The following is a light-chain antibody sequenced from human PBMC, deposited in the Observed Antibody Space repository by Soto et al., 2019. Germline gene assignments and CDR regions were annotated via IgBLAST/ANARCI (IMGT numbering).Light chain of an antibody. CDR3: SSYTSTSTLHYV. J-gene: IGLJ1*01. CDR2: DVN. V-gene: IGLV2-14*01. CDR1: SSDVGGYNY. Sequence: QSVLTQPASVSGSPGQSITISCTGTSSDVGGYNYVPWYQQHPGKAPKLMIYDVNNRPSGVSNRFSGSKSGNTASLTISGLQAEDEADYYCSSYTSTSTLHYVFGTGTKVTV.